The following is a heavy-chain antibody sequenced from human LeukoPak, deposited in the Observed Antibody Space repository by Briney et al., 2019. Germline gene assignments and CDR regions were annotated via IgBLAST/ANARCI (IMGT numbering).Heavy chain of an antibody. V-gene: IGHV3-64*01. CDR2: ISSNGGST. D-gene: IGHD6-13*01. CDR3: ARAGGDRYGPSWSDY. Sequence: GGSLRLSCAASGFTFSSYAMHWVRQAPGKGLEYVSAISSNGGSTYYANSVKGRFTISRDNSKNTLYLQMGSLRAEDMAVYYCARAGGDRYGPSWSDYWGQGTLVTVSS. J-gene: IGHJ4*02. CDR1: GFTFSSYA.